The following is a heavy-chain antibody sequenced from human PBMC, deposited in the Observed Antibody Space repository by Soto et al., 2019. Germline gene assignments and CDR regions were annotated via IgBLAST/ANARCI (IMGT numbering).Heavy chain of an antibody. CDR2: ISYDGNNK. V-gene: IGHV3-30*14. Sequence: GGSLRLSCASSGFTFSTYAMHWVRQAPGKGLEWAAVISYDGNNKNYADSVKGRFTISRDNSKNKLYLQMNSLRPDDTAVYYCVRDLGSFCSGRSCFLRYWGQGSLVTVSS. J-gene: IGHJ4*02. CDR1: GFTFSTYA. D-gene: IGHD3-3*01. CDR3: VRDLGSFCSGRSCFLRY.